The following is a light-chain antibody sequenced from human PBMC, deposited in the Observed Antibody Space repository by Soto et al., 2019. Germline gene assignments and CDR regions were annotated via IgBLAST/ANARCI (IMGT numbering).Light chain of an antibody. Sequence: QSALTQPPSASGTPGQRVTISCSGGSSNIGTNSVNWYQQLPGRAPKPLIYNNDLRPSGVPDRFSGSKSGTSASLAISGLQSEDEADYYCAAWDDSLNGFYVFGIGTKVTVL. V-gene: IGLV1-44*01. CDR3: AAWDDSLNGFYV. J-gene: IGLJ1*01. CDR1: SSNIGTNS. CDR2: NND.